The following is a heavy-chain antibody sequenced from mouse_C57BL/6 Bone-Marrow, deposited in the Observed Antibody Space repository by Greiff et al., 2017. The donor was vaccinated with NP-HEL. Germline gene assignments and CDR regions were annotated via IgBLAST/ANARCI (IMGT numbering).Heavy chain of an antibody. J-gene: IGHJ1*03. CDR3: TTGTPYWYFDV. D-gene: IGHD1-1*02. CDR2: IDPENGDT. V-gene: IGHV14-4*01. CDR1: GFNIKDDY. Sequence: EVKLQESGAELVRPGASVKLSCTASGFNIKDDYMHWVKQRPEQGLEWIGWIDPENGDTEYASKFQGKATITADTSSNTAYLQLSSLTSEDTAVYYCTTGTPYWYFDVWGTGTTVTVSS.